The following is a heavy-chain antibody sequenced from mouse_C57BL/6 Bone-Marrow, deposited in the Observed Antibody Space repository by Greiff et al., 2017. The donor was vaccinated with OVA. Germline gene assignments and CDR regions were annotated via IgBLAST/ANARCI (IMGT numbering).Heavy chain of an antibody. CDR3: ARLGEGGAY. Sequence: QVQLQQSGPELVKPGASVKISCKASGYAFSSSWMNWVKQRPGKGLEWIGRIYPGDGDTNYNGKFKGKATLTADKSSSTAYMQLSSLTSEDSAVYFCARLGEGGAYWGQGTLVTVSA. CDR1: GYAFSSSW. D-gene: IGHD1-1*02. V-gene: IGHV1-82*01. J-gene: IGHJ3*01. CDR2: IYPGDGDT.